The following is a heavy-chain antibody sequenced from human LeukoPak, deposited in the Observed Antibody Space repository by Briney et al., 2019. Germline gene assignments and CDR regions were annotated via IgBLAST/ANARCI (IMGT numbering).Heavy chain of an antibody. CDR3: ARGSGGYSGYDTYYYYMDV. CDR2: IYTSGST. V-gene: IGHV4-4*07. J-gene: IGHJ6*03. CDR1: GGSISSYY. D-gene: IGHD5-12*01. Sequence: SETLSLTCTVSGGSISSYYWGWIRQPAGRGLEWIGRIYTSGSTNYNPSLKSRVTMSVDTSKNQFSLKLSSVTAADTAVYYCARGSGGYSGYDTYYYYMDVWGKGTTVTVSS.